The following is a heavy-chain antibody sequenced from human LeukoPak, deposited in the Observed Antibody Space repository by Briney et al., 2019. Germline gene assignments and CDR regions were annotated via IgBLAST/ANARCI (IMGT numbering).Heavy chain of an antibody. CDR3: AREDDWNYEDY. Sequence: GGSLRLSCAASGFTFSSNWMTWVRQPPGKGLEWVANIKQDGSEKNYVNSVKGRFTISRDNAKNSLFLQMNSLRAEDTAIYYCAREDDWNYEDYWGQGTLVTVSS. J-gene: IGHJ4*02. D-gene: IGHD1-7*01. CDR1: GFTFSSNW. CDR2: IKQDGSEK. V-gene: IGHV3-7*01.